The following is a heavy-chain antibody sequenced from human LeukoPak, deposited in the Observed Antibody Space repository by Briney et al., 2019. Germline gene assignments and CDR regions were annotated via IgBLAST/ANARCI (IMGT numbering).Heavy chain of an antibody. CDR2: IDNYGSDT. J-gene: IGHJ5*02. V-gene: IGHV3-74*01. CDR1: GFTFTSHR. D-gene: IGHD6-6*01. CDR3: VRDRPHNWFDP. Sequence: GGSQRLSCAASGFTFTSHRMHWVRQAPGKGLVWVSRIDNYGSDTTYADSVRGRFTISRDNAKKTLYLQMNSLRVEDTAVYYCVRDRPHNWFDPWGQGTLVTVSS.